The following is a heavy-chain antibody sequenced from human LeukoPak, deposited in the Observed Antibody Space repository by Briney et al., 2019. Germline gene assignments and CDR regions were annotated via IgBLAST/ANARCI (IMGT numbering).Heavy chain of an antibody. CDR3: AKDQKPLMVRGVLFDY. D-gene: IGHD3-10*01. Sequence: GGSLRLSCAASGFTFSSYGMHWVRQAPGKGLEWVAVISYDGSNKYYADSVKGRFTISRDNSKNTLYLQMNSLRAEDTAVYYCAKDQKPLMVRGVLFDYWGRGTLVTVSS. CDR2: ISYDGSNK. V-gene: IGHV3-30*18. J-gene: IGHJ4*02. CDR1: GFTFSSYG.